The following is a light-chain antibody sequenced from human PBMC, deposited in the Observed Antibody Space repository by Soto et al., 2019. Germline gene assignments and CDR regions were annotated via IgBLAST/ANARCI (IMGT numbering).Light chain of an antibody. Sequence: QSALTQPPSASGSPGQSVTISCTGTSGDVGGYNYVSWYQQHPGKAPKLMIFEVSERPSGVPDRFPASKSGNTASLTVSGLQAEDEADYYCSSYAGSNNYVFGTGTKVTV. CDR1: SGDVGGYNY. CDR2: EVS. J-gene: IGLJ1*01. CDR3: SSYAGSNNYV. V-gene: IGLV2-8*01.